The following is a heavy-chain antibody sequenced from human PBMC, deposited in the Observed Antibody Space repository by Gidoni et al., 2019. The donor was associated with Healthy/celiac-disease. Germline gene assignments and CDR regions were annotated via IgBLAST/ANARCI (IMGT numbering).Heavy chain of an antibody. CDR2: ISGSGGST. V-gene: IGHV3-23*01. J-gene: IGHJ3*02. CDR3: AKVAYNWNPGVAFDI. CDR1: GFTFSRYA. Sequence: EVQLLESGGGLVPHGGSLRLSCADSGFTFSRYAISWVRQVPGKGLEWVSAISGSGGSTYYADSVKGRFTISRDNSKNTLYLQMNSLRAEDTAVYYCAKVAYNWNPGVAFDIWGQGTMVTVSS. D-gene: IGHD1-20*01.